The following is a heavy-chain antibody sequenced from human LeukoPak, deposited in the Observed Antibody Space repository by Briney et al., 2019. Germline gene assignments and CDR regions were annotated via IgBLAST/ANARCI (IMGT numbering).Heavy chain of an antibody. J-gene: IGHJ4*02. D-gene: IGHD1-26*01. V-gene: IGHV3-23*01. CDR2: ISGSGGNT. CDR3: AKGGKWDVTPFDY. CDR1: GFTFSTDV. Sequence: PGGSLRLSCAASGFTFSTDVMSWVRQAPGKGLECVSAISGSGGNTYYADSVKGRFTISRDNSKNMLYLQMNSLRAEDTAVYYCAKGGKWDVTPFDYWGQGTLVTVSS.